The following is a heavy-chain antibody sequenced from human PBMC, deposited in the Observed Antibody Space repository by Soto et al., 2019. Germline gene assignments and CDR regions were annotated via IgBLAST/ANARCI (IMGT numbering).Heavy chain of an antibody. Sequence: PSETLSHTLTVSGGSISGYCWSWSRQPPGKGLEWIGYIYCSGSTRDNPSLKSRVTISVDTSKKQFSLKLSSVPAADTAVYYCAREGSSSNCKDVCGRVPTVAVSS. CDR1: GGSISGYC. D-gene: IGHD6-13*01. CDR2: IYCSGST. CDR3: AREGSSSNCKDV. J-gene: IGHJ6*02. V-gene: IGHV4-59*01.